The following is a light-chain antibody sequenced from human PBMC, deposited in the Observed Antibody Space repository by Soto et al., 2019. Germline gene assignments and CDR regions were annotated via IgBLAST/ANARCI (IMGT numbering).Light chain of an antibody. CDR2: GSF. CDR3: QQYNNLTPWT. CDR1: QSVDNN. J-gene: IGKJ5*01. Sequence: EILMTQSPVTLSASPGESATLSCGASQSVDNNVAWYQQKPGQAHRLLIVGSFARATGIPARFSGSGSGSEFNLTISGLQSEDFALYYCQQYNNLTPWTFGQGTRL. V-gene: IGKV3-15*01.